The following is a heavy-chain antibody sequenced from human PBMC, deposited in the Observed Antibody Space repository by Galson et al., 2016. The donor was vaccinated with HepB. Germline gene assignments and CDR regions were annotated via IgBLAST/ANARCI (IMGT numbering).Heavy chain of an antibody. D-gene: IGHD1-26*01. CDR3: ARWKSGSPVN. CDR1: GFTFSDHY. CDR2: SKNKANSYTT. Sequence: SLRLSCAASGFTFSDHYMDWVRQAPGKGLEWLGRSKNKANSYTTEYAASVKGRFTISRDDSKNSLYLQMNSLKTEDTAVYYCARWKSGSPVNWGRGTLVTVSS. V-gene: IGHV3-72*01. J-gene: IGHJ4*02.